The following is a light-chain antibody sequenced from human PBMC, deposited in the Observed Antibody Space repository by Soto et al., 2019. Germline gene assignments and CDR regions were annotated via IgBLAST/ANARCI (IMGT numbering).Light chain of an antibody. V-gene: IGKV3-15*01. Sequence: EIVMTQSPATLSVSPGERATLSCRASQSVSSNLAWYQQKPGQAPRLLIYGASTRATGIPASVSGSGSGTEFTLTISSLQSEDFAVYCCQQYNNWPPWTFGQGTKVEIK. J-gene: IGKJ1*01. CDR3: QQYNNWPPWT. CDR2: GAS. CDR1: QSVSSN.